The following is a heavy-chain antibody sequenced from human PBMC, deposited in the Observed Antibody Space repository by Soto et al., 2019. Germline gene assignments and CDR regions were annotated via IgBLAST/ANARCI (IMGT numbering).Heavy chain of an antibody. CDR2: IYYSGST. CDR3: ARDERSSLFFX. J-gene: IGHJ4*02. V-gene: IGHV4-59*01. Sequence: SETLSLTCTVSGGSISRYYWSWIRQPPGKGLEWIGYIYYSGSTNYNPSLKSRVTISVDTSKNHCSLKLSSVTAADTAVYYCARDERSSLFFXWGQGILVTVSS. CDR1: GGSISRYY. D-gene: IGHD6-13*01.